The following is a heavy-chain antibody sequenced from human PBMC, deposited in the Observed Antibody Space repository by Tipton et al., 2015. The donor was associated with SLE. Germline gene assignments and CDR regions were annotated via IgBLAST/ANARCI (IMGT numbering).Heavy chain of an antibody. CDR3: ARDGGITIVGTTSGGFRY. Sequence: SLRLSCAASGFTFSSYWMHWVRQAPGKGLVWVSRINSDGSSTSYADSVKGRFTISRDNAKNTLYLQMNSLRAEDTAVYYCARDGGITIVGTTSGGFRYWGQVTLVTVAS. CDR2: INSDGSST. V-gene: IGHV3-74*01. J-gene: IGHJ4*02. CDR1: GFTFSSYW. D-gene: IGHD3-3*01.